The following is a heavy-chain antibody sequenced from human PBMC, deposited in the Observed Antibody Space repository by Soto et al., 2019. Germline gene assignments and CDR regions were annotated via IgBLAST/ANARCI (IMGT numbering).Heavy chain of an antibody. J-gene: IGHJ6*02. CDR1: GSAITRYY. D-gene: IGHD5-12*01. Sequence: QVDLVQSGAEVKKPGASVTISCKASGSAITRYYIHWVRQAPGRGLEWMGIINPGGGSASYAQKFQDRGTLDQDTSTGTVYMDLRSLRTEDTAVYYCARDTSGLSLNGLDLWGQGTTVNVSS. V-gene: IGHV1-46*01. CDR3: ARDTSGLSLNGLDL. CDR2: INPGGGSA.